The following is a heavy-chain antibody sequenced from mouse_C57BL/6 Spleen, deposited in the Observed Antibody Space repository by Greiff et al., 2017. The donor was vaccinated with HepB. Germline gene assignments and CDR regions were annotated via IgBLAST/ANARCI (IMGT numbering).Heavy chain of an antibody. D-gene: IGHD6-1*01. CDR1: GSTFTSYW. J-gene: IGHJ2*01. Sequence: VQLQQPGAELVRPGTSVKLSCKASGSTFTSYWMHWVKQRPGQGLEWIGVIDPPDSYTNYNQKFKGKATLTVDTSSSTAYMQLSSLTSEDSAVFYCARAGSAGSDYWGQGTTLTGSS. CDR2: IDPPDSYT. CDR3: ARAGSAGSDY. V-gene: IGHV1-59*01.